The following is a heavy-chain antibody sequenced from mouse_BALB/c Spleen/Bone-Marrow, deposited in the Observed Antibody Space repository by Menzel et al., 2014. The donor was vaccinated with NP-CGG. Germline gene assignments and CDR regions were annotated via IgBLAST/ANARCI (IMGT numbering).Heavy chain of an antibody. D-gene: IGHD3-3*01. Sequence: VKVEESGPGLVQSSQSLSITCTVSGFSLTNYGVHWVRRSPGKGLEWLGVIWRGGSTDYNAAFMSRLSITRDNSKSQVFFKMNSLQADDTAIYYCAKNRRGTRAMDYWGQGTSVTVSS. J-gene: IGHJ4*01. CDR1: GFSLTNYG. CDR2: IWRGGST. CDR3: AKNRRGTRAMDY. V-gene: IGHV2-5*01.